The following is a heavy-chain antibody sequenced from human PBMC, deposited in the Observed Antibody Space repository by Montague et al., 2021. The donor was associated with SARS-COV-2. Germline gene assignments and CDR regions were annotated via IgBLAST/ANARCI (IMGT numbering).Heavy chain of an antibody. J-gene: IGHJ4*02. CDR1: GGSFSDYF. V-gene: IGHV4-34*01. CDR2: INHRGTS. CDR3: ARGRQHFNMIVVVMTGEEYYFDY. D-gene: IGHD3-22*01. Sequence: SETLSLACAVYGGSFSDYFWTWIRQPPRKGLEWIGEINHRGTSNYNPSLKSRVSISVDTSKNQFSLYLGSVTAADTAVYYCARGRQHFNMIVVVMTGEEYYFDYWGQGTLVTVSS.